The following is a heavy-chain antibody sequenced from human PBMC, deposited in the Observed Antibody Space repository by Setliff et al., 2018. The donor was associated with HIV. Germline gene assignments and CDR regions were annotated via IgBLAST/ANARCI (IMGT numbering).Heavy chain of an antibody. CDR1: GYSISSGHY. V-gene: IGHV4-38-2*01. Sequence: SSETLSLTCAVSGYSISSGHYWGWIRQPPGKGLEWIGSIYHSGTTYDNPSLKSRVTISVDTSKNQFSLKLSSVTAADTVVYYCARRTPRLVDAFDIWGQGTMVTVSS. CDR3: ARRTPRLVDAFDI. CDR2: IYHSGTT. D-gene: IGHD6-19*01. J-gene: IGHJ3*02.